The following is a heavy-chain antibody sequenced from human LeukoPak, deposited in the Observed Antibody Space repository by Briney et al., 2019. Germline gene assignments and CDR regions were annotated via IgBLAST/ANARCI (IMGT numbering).Heavy chain of an antibody. CDR3: TRVSIHGDSDY. D-gene: IGHD3-16*02. V-gene: IGHV4-59*01. CDR1: GDSMRNYY. J-gene: IGHJ4*02. CDR2: IYYTGRT. Sequence: PSETLSLTCSVSGDSMRNYYWSWIRQPPGKGLEWIGYIYYTGRTKYNPSLQSRVTISVDTSKNQFSLNLSSVSAADTAVYFCTRVSIHGDSDYWGQGTLVTVSS.